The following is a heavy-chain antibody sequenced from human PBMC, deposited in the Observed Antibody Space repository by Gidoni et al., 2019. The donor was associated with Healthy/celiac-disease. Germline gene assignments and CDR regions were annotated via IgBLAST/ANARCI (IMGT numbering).Heavy chain of an antibody. V-gene: IGHV4-39*01. CDR2: IYYSGCT. J-gene: IGHJ4*02. CDR3: ARTYSGSYFDY. Sequence: QLQLQESGPGLVKPSETLSPTCPVSGGSISSSSYYWGWIRQPPGTGMEWIGSIYYSGCTYYNPSLKSRVTISVDTSKNQFSLKLSSVTAADTAVYYCARTYSGSYFDYWGQGTLVTVSS. CDR1: GGSISSSSYY. D-gene: IGHD1-26*01.